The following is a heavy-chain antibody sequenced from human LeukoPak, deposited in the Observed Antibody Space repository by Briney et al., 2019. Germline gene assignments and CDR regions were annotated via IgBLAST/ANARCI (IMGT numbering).Heavy chain of an antibody. CDR1: GGSISSSSYY. D-gene: IGHD6-19*01. V-gene: IGHV4-39*07. CDR2: IYYSGST. J-gene: IGHJ4*02. CDR3: ARVAGAGTEVDY. Sequence: SETLSLTCTVSGGSISSSSYYWGWIRQPPGKGLEWIGSIYYSGSTYYNPSLKSRVTISVDTSKNQFSLKLSSVTAADTAVYYCARVAGAGTEVDYGGRGPWVTFSS.